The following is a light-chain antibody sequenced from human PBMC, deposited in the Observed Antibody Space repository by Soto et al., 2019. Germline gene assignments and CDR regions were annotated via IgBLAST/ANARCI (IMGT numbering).Light chain of an antibody. CDR3: HQRSNWPPLT. CDR2: DPS. V-gene: IGKV3-11*01. CDR1: QSVGGY. Sequence: EIVLTQSPATLSLSPGERATLSCRASQSVGGYLDWYQQKPGQAPRLLIYDPSNRASGIPARFSGSGSGTDFTLTIGSLEPEDLSVYYCHQRSNWPPLTFGGGTKVEIK. J-gene: IGKJ4*01.